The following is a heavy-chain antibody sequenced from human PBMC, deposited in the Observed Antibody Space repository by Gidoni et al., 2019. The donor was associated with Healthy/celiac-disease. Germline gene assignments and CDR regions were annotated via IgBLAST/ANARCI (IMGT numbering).Heavy chain of an antibody. Sequence: QVQRVESGGGVVEPGRSRSISCGAAGFTFSSYGMHWVRQAPGKGLEWVAVISYDGSNHYFADSVKCRFTIPRDHSKNTLYLHMTSLSAEDTAVYYCAKYPLHSGAWGQGTLVTVSS. CDR2: ISYDGSNH. J-gene: IGHJ4*02. V-gene: IGHV3-30*18. D-gene: IGHD4-4*01. CDR1: GFTFSSYG. CDR3: AKYPLHSGA.